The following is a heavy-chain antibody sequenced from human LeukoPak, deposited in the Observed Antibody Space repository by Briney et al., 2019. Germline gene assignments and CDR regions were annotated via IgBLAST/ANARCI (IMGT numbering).Heavy chain of an antibody. CDR1: GFPFSSYA. Sequence: GGSLRLSCAASGFPFSSYAMGWVRQAPGKGLVWVSRINSDGSSTTYADSVRGRFTISRDNAKNTLYLQMNSLRADDMAVYYCARVIRWFDSWGQGTLVTVSS. CDR3: ARVIRWFDS. CDR2: INSDGSST. V-gene: IGHV3-74*01. J-gene: IGHJ5*01.